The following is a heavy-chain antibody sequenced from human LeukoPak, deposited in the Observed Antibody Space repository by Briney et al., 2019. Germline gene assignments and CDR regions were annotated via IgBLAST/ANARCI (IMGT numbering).Heavy chain of an antibody. J-gene: IGHJ5*02. Sequence: PSETLSLTCAVYGGSFSGYYWSWIRQPPGKGLEWIGEINHSGSTNYNPSLKSRVTISVDTSKNQFSLKLSSVTAADTAVYYCARRLCSGGSCYQRWFDPWGQGTLVTVSS. D-gene: IGHD2-15*01. CDR1: GGSFSGYY. CDR3: ARRLCSGGSCYQRWFDP. V-gene: IGHV4-34*01. CDR2: INHSGST.